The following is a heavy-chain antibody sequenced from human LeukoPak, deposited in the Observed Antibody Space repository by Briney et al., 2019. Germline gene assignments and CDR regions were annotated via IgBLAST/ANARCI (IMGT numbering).Heavy chain of an antibody. V-gene: IGHV3-30-3*01. CDR1: GFTFSTYA. D-gene: IGHD2-15*01. Sequence: LGRSLRLSCAASGFTFSTYAMHWVRQAPGKGLEWVAVISSDGSTKYYADSVKGRFTISRDNSKNTLYLQMNSLRPEDTAVYMAATLIDYWGQGTLVAASS. CDR3: ATLIDY. J-gene: IGHJ4*02. CDR2: ISSDGSTK.